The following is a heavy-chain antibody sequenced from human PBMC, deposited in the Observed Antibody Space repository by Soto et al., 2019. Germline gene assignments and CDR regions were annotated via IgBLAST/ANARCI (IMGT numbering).Heavy chain of an antibody. Sequence: QIQLVQSGAEVKKPGASVKVSCKASGYTFSSYHITWVRQAPGQGLEWMWWISAYNGNTNYAQNLPGRVTMTTDPATSTAYMELRSLRYDDTAVYYCARALPPVDYWGQGTLVTVSS. CDR2: ISAYNGNT. J-gene: IGHJ4*02. CDR3: ARALPPVDY. CDR1: GYTFSSYH. V-gene: IGHV1-18*01.